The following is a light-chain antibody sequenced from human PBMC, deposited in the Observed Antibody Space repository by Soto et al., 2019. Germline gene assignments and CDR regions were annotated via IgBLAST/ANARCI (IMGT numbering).Light chain of an antibody. J-gene: IGKJ5*01. V-gene: IGKV3-20*01. CDR3: QQYKSWPPIT. Sequence: EIVLTQSPGTLSLSPGERATLSCRASQSVSSNFLAWYQQKPGQAPRLLIYGASNRATGIPDRFSGSGSGTDFTLTISSLEPEDYAVYYCQQYKSWPPITFGQGTRLEIK. CDR2: GAS. CDR1: QSVSSNF.